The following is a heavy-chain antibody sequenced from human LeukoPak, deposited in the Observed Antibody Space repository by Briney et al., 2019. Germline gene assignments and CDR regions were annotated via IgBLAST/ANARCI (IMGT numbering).Heavy chain of an antibody. CDR1: GFTFSSYS. CDR3: ARGIQQPLY. D-gene: IGHD6-13*01. Sequence: GGSLRLSCAASGFTFSSYSMNWVRQAPGKGLEWVSVIYSGGSTYYADSVKGRFTISRDNSKNTLYLQMNSLRAEDTAVYYCARGIQQPLYWGQGTLVTVSS. V-gene: IGHV3-53*01. J-gene: IGHJ4*02. CDR2: IYSGGST.